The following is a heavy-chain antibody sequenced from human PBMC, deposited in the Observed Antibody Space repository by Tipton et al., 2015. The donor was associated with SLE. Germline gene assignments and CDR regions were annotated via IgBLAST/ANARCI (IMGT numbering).Heavy chain of an antibody. CDR3: ARGFFHDYWSAEQGRKSFYFDN. CDR2: IYYGGTI. J-gene: IGHJ4*02. Sequence: LRLSCNVSVYSISSSHWWGWIRQPPGKGLEWIGHIYYGGTIYYNPSLKSRVTISVDTSKNQFSLKLSSVTAADTAMYFCARGFFHDYWSAEQGRKSFYFDNWGQGALVTVSS. D-gene: IGHD3-3*01. CDR1: VYSISSSHW. V-gene: IGHV4-28*02.